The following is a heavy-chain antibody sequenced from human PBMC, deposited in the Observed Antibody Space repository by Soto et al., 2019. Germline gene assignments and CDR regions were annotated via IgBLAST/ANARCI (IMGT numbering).Heavy chain of an antibody. CDR2: INWNSGRI. Sequence: GGSLRLSCAASGFTFDDYAMHWVRQAPGKGLEWVSGINWNSGRINYGDSVKGRFTISRDDSKNTLYLQMNSLKTEDTAVYYCTTLPCPWSGYGIDVWGQGTTVTVSS. V-gene: IGHV3-9*01. CDR3: TTLPCPWSGYGIDV. D-gene: IGHD3-3*01. CDR1: GFTFDDYA. J-gene: IGHJ6*02.